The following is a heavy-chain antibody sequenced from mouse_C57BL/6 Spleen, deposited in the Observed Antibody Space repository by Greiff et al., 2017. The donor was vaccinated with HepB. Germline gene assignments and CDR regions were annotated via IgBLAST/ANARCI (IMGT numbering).Heavy chain of an antibody. D-gene: IGHD2-3*01. CDR2: ISSGGSYT. CDR1: GFTFSSYG. V-gene: IGHV5-6*01. CDR3: ARRVDGYYAMDY. Sequence: EVQVVESGGDLVKPGGSLKLSCAASGFTFSSYGMSWVRQTPDKRLEWVATISSGGSYTYYPDSVKGRFTISRDNAKNTLYLQMSSLKSEDTAMYYCARRVDGYYAMDYWGQGTSVTVSS. J-gene: IGHJ4*01.